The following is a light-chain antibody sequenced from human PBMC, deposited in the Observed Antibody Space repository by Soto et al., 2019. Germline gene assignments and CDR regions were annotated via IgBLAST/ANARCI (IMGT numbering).Light chain of an antibody. V-gene: IGKV1-5*01. CDR2: DAS. CDR1: QSISNL. J-gene: IGKJ1*01. Sequence: DIQMTQSPSTLSASVGDRVTIACRASQSISNLLAWYQQRPGKAPQLLIYDASTLLRGVPSRFSGSGFGTEFTLTISSLQPDAFATYYCQQFNRYSSWTFGQGTKVEIK. CDR3: QQFNRYSSWT.